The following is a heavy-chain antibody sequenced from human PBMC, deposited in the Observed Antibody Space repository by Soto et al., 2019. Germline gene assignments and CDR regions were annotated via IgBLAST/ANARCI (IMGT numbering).Heavy chain of an antibody. D-gene: IGHD1-26*01. CDR1: GGSVSTPGYY. Sequence: QLQLQESGPGLVKPSETLSLTCTVSGGSVSTPGYYGGWVRQPPGKGLEWIVSIYYSVVTYYNQSLQSRVTMSVYASKNQFSLKLSSVTAADTGVYYCARTSGTALLQYWGQGTLVTGSS. CDR2: IYYSVVT. CDR3: ARTSGTALLQY. V-gene: IGHV4-39*01. J-gene: IGHJ4*02.